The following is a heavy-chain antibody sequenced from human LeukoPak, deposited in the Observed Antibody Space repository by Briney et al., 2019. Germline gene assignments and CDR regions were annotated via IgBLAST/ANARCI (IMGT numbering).Heavy chain of an antibody. CDR3: AKDCSSGYYYFDY. V-gene: IGHV3-23*01. CDR1: GFTFSSYA. CDR2: ISGSDGST. Sequence: GGSLRLSCAASGFTFSSYAMTWVRQAPGKGLEWVSSISGSDGSTYYADFVKGRFTISRDNSKNTLYLQMNNLRAEDTAIYYCAKDCSSGYYYFDYWGQGTLVTVSS. D-gene: IGHD3-22*01. J-gene: IGHJ4*02.